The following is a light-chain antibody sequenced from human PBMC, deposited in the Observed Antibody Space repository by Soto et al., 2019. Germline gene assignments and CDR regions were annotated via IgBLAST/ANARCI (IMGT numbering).Light chain of an antibody. J-gene: IGLJ2*01. CDR3: GTWDSSLSAVV. CDR2: DNN. V-gene: IGLV1-51*01. Sequence: QSVLTQPPSVSAAPGQKVTISCSGSSSNIGNNYVSWDQQLPGTAPKLLIYDNNTRPSGIPDRFSGSKSGTSATLGITGLQTGDEADYYCGTWDSSLSAVVFGGGTKLTVL. CDR1: SSNIGNNY.